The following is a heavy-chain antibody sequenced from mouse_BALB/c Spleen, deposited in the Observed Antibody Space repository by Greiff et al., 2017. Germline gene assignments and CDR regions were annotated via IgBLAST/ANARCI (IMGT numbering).Heavy chain of an antibody. Sequence: VQLQQSGAELAKPGASVKMSCKASGYTFTSYWMHWVKQRPGQGLEWIGYINPNTGYTEYNQKFKDKATLTADKSSSTAYMQLSSLTSEDSAVYYCARGDGYYKYFDVWGAGTTVTVSS. CDR1: GYTFTSYW. J-gene: IGHJ1*01. V-gene: IGHV1-7*01. D-gene: IGHD2-3*01. CDR2: INPNTGYT. CDR3: ARGDGYYKYFDV.